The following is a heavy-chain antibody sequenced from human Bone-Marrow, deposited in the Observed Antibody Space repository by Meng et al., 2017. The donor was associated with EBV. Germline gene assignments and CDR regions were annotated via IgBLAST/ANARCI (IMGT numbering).Heavy chain of an antibody. CDR3: ARRLEVRGHYFDY. D-gene: IGHD3-10*01. V-gene: IGHV3-23*01. CDR2: ISGSGGST. J-gene: IGHJ4*02. CDR1: GFTFSSYA. Sequence: EVQLLESGXGLVQPGGSLRLSCAASGFTFSSYAMSWVRQAPGKGLEWVSAISGSGGSTYYADSVKGRFTISRDNSKNTLYLQMNSLRAEDTAVYYCARRLEVRGHYFDYWGQGTLVTVSS.